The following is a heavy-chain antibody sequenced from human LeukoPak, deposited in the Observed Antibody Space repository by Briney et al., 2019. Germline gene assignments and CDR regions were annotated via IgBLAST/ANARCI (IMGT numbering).Heavy chain of an antibody. Sequence: GGSLRLSCAATGFTFSSYAMSWVRQAPGKGLEWVSSISGNGGSTYYAVSVQGRFTISRDNSKNTLYLQMNSLKVEDTAVYYCAKNRWAARIIIDAFDIWGQGTMVTVSS. CDR3: AKNRWAARIIIDAFDI. V-gene: IGHV3-23*01. D-gene: IGHD6-6*01. J-gene: IGHJ3*02. CDR2: ISGNGGST. CDR1: GFTFSSYA.